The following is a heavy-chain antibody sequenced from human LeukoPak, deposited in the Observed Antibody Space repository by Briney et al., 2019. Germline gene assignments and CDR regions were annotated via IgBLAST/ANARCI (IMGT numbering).Heavy chain of an antibody. D-gene: IGHD5-12*01. CDR2: ISYTGTT. V-gene: IGHV4-39*01. J-gene: IGHJ4*02. Sequence: SETLSLTCGVSGGSISSSGYYWAWIRQPPGTGLEWIGSISYTGTTYYNPSLKSRLTISADRSKNQFSLKLASVTAADTAVYYCARRRIVATIDYWGQGTLVTVSS. CDR1: GGSISSSGYY. CDR3: ARRRIVATIDY.